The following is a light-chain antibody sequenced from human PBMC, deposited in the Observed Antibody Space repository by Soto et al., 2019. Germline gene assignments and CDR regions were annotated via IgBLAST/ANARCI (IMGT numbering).Light chain of an antibody. V-gene: IGLV2-14*01. Sequence: QSALTQPASVSGSPGQSITISCAGTSSDVGLYNFLSWYQQHPGKAPKLVIYEVSNRPSGVSNRISGSKSGNTASLTISGLRAEDEADYYCTSFTSISTRVFGTGTKVTVL. CDR1: SSDVGLYNF. CDR2: EVS. J-gene: IGLJ1*01. CDR3: TSFTSISTRV.